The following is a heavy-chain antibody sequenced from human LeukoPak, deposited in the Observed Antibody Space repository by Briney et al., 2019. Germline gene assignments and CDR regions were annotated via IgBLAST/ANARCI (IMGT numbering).Heavy chain of an antibody. CDR1: GGSISSFY. J-gene: IGHJ4*02. CDR3: ARSPPYYYDGSGCCVYCFDY. D-gene: IGHD3-22*01. CDR2: IYNTGTT. V-gene: IGHV4-4*07. Sequence: PSETLSLTCTVSGGSISSFYWTWIRQPAGKGLEWVGRIYNTGTTDYNPSLKSRVTMSVDRSKNQFSLKLSSVTAADTAVYFCARSPPYYYDGSGCCVYCFDYWGQGTLVTVSS.